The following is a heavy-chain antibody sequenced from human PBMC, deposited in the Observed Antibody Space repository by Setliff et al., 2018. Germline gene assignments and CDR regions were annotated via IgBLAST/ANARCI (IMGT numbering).Heavy chain of an antibody. Sequence: PSETLSLTCTVSGGSFSTYYWSWIRQAPGKGLEWIGHVYYSGTTNYNPSLKSRVTISADTSKNQFSLKLKSVTAADTAVYYCARAPGRNIRGDYWGRGALVTVSS. CDR1: GGSFSTYY. J-gene: IGHJ4*02. CDR3: ARAPGRNIRGDY. CDR2: VYYSGTT. D-gene: IGHD3-10*01. V-gene: IGHV4-59*12.